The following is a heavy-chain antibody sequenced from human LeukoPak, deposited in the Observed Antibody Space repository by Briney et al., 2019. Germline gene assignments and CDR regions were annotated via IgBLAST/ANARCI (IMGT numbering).Heavy chain of an antibody. J-gene: IGHJ4*02. CDR3: ARVLRLGGMLGRYFDY. Sequence: GGSLRLSCAASGFTVSSNYMSWVRQAPGKGLEWVSVIYSGGSTYYADSVKGRFTISRDNSKNTLYLQMNSLRAEDTAVYYCARVLRLGGMLGRYFDYWGQGTLVTVSS. D-gene: IGHD3-16*01. CDR2: IYSGGST. V-gene: IGHV3-53*01. CDR1: GFTVSSNY.